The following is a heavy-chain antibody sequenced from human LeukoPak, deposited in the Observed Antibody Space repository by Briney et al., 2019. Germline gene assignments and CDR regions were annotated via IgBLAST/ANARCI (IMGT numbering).Heavy chain of an antibody. J-gene: IGHJ4*02. V-gene: IGHV3-15*01. CDR2: IKSKTDGGTT. CDR1: GFTFSNAW. Sequence: GGSLRLSCAASGFTFSNAWMSWVRQAPGKGLEWVGRIKSKTDGGTTDYAAPVKGRFTISRDDSKNTLYLQMNSLKTEDTAVYYCTTFPGSGYYPTFDYWGQGTLVTVSS. CDR3: TTFPGSGYYPTFDY. D-gene: IGHD5-12*01.